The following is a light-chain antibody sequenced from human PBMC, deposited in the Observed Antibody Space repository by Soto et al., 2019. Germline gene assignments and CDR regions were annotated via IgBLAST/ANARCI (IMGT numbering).Light chain of an antibody. CDR2: GAS. CDR3: HQYDNSLWT. J-gene: IGKJ1*01. CDR1: QSVSSSY. Sequence: EMVDTHGPFALACSPGEIATLSGRASQSVSSSYLAWYQQKPGQAPRLLIYGASSRATGIPDRFSGSGSGTDFTLTISSLEPEDFAVYFCHQYDNSLWTFGQGTKVDNK. V-gene: IGKV3-20*01.